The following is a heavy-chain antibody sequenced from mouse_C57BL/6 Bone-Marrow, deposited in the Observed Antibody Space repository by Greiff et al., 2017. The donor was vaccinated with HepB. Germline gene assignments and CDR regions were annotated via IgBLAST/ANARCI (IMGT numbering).Heavy chain of an antibody. CDR3: ARDGGITTVVATDWYFDV. CDR1: GYSITSGYY. V-gene: IGHV3-6*01. CDR2: ISYDGSN. Sequence: VQLKQSGPGLVKPSQSLSLTCSVTGYSITSGYYWNWIRQFPGNKLEWMGYISYDGSNNYNPSLKNRISITRDTSKNQFFLKLNSVTTEDTATYYCARDGGITTVVATDWYFDVWGTGTTVTVSS. J-gene: IGHJ1*03. D-gene: IGHD1-1*01.